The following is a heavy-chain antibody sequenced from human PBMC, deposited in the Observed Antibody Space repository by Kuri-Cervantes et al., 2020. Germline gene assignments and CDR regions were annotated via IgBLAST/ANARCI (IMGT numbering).Heavy chain of an antibody. CDR3: ARVYYYDTSGANYYYMDV. CDR2: IYSGGNT. J-gene: IGHJ6*03. D-gene: IGHD3-22*01. Sequence: GGSLRLSCAASGFTVSSNYMSWVRQAPGEGLEWVSVIYSGGNTYYAGSVKGRFTISRDNARNSLYLRMNSLRAEDTAVYYCARVYYYDTSGANYYYMDVWGKGTTVTVSS. CDR1: GFTVSSNY. V-gene: IGHV3-53*01.